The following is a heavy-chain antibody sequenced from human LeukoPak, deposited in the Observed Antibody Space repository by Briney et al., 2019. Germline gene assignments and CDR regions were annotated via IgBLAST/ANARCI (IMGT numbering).Heavy chain of an antibody. J-gene: IGHJ4*02. D-gene: IGHD6-19*01. V-gene: IGHV4-4*02. CDR3: VRAAAVSGHFDY. CDR1: GGSISGSDW. CDR2: IYHSGST. Sequence: SGTLFLTCVVSGGSISGSDWWSWVRQPPGKGLDWIGEIYHSGSTNYNPSLKSRVTISVDKSKNQFSLKLSSVTGADTAVYYCVRAAAVSGHFDYWGQGTLVTVSS.